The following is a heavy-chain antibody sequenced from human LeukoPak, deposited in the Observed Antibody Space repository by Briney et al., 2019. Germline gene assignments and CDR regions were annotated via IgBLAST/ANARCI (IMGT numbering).Heavy chain of an antibody. CDR1: GGSISSYY. D-gene: IGHD5-12*01. J-gene: IGHJ4*02. Sequence: SETLSLICTVSGGSISSYYWSWIRQPPGKGLEWIGYIYYSGSTNYNPSLKSRVTISVDTSKNQFSLKLSSVTAADTAVYYCARIKPSGYSGYDPFDYWGQGTLVTVSS. CDR3: ARIKPSGYSGYDPFDY. V-gene: IGHV4-59*08. CDR2: IYYSGST.